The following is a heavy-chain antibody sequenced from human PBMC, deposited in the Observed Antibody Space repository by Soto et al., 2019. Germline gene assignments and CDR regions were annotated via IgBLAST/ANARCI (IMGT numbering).Heavy chain of an antibody. D-gene: IGHD2-15*01. CDR2: IDPSDSYT. CDR1: GYSFTSYW. V-gene: IGHV5-10-1*01. CDR3: ALTPIVVVVAATGGPNNWFDP. Sequence: GESLKISCKGSGYSFTSYWISWVRQMPGKGLEWMGRIDPSDSYTNYSPSFQGHVTISADKSISTAYLQWSSLKASDTAMYYCALTPIVVVVAATGGPNNWFDPWGQGTLVTVSS. J-gene: IGHJ5*02.